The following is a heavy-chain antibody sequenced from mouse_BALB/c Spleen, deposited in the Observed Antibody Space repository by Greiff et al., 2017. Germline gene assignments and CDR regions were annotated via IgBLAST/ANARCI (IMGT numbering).Heavy chain of an antibody. CDR3: ARLRFAY. J-gene: IGHJ3*01. CDR2: IYPGDGDT. V-gene: IGHV1-82*01. Sequence: QVQLQQSGPELVKPGASVKISCKASGYAFSSSWMNWVKQRPGQGLEWIGRIYPGDGDTNYNGKFKGKATLTTDKSSSTAYMQLSRLTSEDSAVYFCARLRFAYWGQGTLVTVSA. CDR1: GYAFSSSW.